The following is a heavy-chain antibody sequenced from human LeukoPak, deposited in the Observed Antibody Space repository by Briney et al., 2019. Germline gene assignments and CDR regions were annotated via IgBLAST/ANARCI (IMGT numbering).Heavy chain of an antibody. V-gene: IGHV4-30-4*01. J-gene: IGHJ4*02. CDR3: ASGVVDGIFDY. CDR2: IYYSGST. D-gene: IGHD2-15*01. Sequence: PSETLSLTCTVSGGSISSGDYYWSWIRQPPGKGLEWIGYIYYSGSTYYNPSLKSRVTISVDTSKNQFSLKLSSVTAADTVVYYCASGVVDGIFDYWGQGTLVTVSS. CDR1: GGSISSGDYY.